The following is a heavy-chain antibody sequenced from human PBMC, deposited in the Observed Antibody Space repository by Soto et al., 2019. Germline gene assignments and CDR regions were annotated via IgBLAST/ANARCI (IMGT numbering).Heavy chain of an antibody. CDR1: GGSLNSHA. V-gene: IGHV1-69*06. CDR3: ARGDIVSRTPNWFDP. J-gene: IGHJ5*02. Sequence: QVQLVQSGAEVKKPGSSVKVSCKASGGSLNSHAIIWVRQAPGQGLEWMGGIIPVFGTPNHGQTFHGRDKITWDRSTSRAYMKRSKLRSEERAVYYCARGDIVSRTPNWFDPWGQEPLVTVSS. D-gene: IGHD5-12*01. CDR2: IIPVFGTP.